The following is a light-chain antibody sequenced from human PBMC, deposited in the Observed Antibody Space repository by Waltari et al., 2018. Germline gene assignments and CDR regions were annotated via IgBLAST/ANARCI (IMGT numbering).Light chain of an antibody. V-gene: IGKV3-20*01. CDR3: QKYGSLPAT. Sequence: EIMLTQSPGTQSLSPGERATLSCRASQSISKYLAWYQQKPGQAPRLLIYDASIRATDIPDRFSGSGYGTDFSLTISRLEPEDYAVYYCQKYGSLPATFGRGTKVEIK. J-gene: IGKJ1*01. CDR2: DAS. CDR1: QSISKY.